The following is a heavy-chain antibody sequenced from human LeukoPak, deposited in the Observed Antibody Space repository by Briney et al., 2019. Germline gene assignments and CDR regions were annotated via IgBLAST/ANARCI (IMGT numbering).Heavy chain of an antibody. CDR3: ARVENCSGGSCYVWYFDY. J-gene: IGHJ4*02. Sequence: SGTLSLTCTVSGGSISSGGYYWSWIRQHPGKGLEWIGYIYYSGSTYYNPSLKSRVTISVDTSKNQFSLKLSSVTAADTAVYYCARVENCSGGSCYVWYFDYWGQGTLVTVSS. D-gene: IGHD2-15*01. V-gene: IGHV4-31*03. CDR2: IYYSGST. CDR1: GGSISSGGYY.